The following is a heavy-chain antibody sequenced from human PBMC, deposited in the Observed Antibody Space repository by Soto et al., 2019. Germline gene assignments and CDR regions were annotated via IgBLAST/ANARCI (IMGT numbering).Heavy chain of an antibody. CDR2: IIPIFGTA. J-gene: IGHJ4*02. Sequence: SVKVSCKASGGTFSSYAISWVRQAPGQGLEWMGGIIPIFGTANYAQKFQGRVTITADKSTSTAYMELSSLRSEDTAVYYCASSTRKYSYGSYFDYWGQGTLVTVS. D-gene: IGHD5-18*01. CDR3: ASSTRKYSYGSYFDY. CDR1: GGTFSSYA. V-gene: IGHV1-69*06.